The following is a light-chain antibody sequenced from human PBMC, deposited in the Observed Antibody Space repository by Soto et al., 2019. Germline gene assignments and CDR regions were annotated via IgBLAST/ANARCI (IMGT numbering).Light chain of an antibody. Sequence: EVVLTQSPSTLSLFPEDSATLSCRASQSVGSYLAWYRQKPGQAPRLLIYDASTRATGIPARFSGSGSGTDFTLTISSLEPEDFAVYFCQQRTNWPSFTFGPGTKVDIK. CDR2: DAS. J-gene: IGKJ3*01. CDR3: QQRTNWPSFT. CDR1: QSVGSY. V-gene: IGKV3-11*01.